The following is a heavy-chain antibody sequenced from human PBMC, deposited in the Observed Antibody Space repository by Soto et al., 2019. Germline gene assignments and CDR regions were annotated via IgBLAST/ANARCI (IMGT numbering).Heavy chain of an antibody. CDR3: AREYTAWPLAYGLDV. D-gene: IGHD2-2*02. CDR2: ISSRSDI. J-gene: IGHJ6*02. CDR1: GFTFSTYS. V-gene: IGHV3-21*01. Sequence: GGSLRLSCVGSGFTFSTYSINWVRQAPGKGLEWVSSISSRSDIYYADSVKGRFTISRGNAKNSVSLQMNSLRAEDTAVYHCAREYTAWPLAYGLDVWGQGTTVTVSS.